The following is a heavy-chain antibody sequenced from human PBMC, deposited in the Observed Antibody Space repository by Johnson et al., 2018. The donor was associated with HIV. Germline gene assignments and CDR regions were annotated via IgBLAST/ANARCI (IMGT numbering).Heavy chain of an antibody. J-gene: IGHJ3*02. CDR3: ARDKYAPTAGAGTEGFVI. V-gene: IGHV3-30*03. D-gene: IGHD6-13*01. Sequence: QVLLVESGGGVVQPGRSLRLSCAASGFTFSSYGMHWVRQAPGKGLEWVAVISYDGSNKYYGDSVKGRFTISRDNSKNTLYLQMNSLRAEDTAVYYCARDKYAPTAGAGTEGFVIWGQGTMGTVSS. CDR1: GFTFSSYG. CDR2: ISYDGSNK.